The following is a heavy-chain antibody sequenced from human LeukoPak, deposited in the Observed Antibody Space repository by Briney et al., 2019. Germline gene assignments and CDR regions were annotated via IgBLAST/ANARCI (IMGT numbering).Heavy chain of an antibody. J-gene: IGHJ4*02. CDR3: ARAPGTMIVVDY. CDR1: GFTFSSYA. V-gene: IGHV3-30*04. CDR2: TSFDGSDN. D-gene: IGHD3-22*01. Sequence: GGSLRLSCAASGFTFSSYAMHWVRQAPGKGLKWVAVTSFDGSDNYYADSVKGRFTISRGSSKNTLYLQMNSLRPDDTAVYYCARAPGTMIVVDYWGQGTLVTVSS.